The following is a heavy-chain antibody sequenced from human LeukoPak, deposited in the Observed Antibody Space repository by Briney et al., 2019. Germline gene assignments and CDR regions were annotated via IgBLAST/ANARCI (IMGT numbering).Heavy chain of an antibody. V-gene: IGHV5-10-1*01. CDR3: ARLPDILTATDGYYYYGMDV. Sequence: GESLKISCKGSGYSFTSYWISWVRQMPGKGLEWMGRIDPSDSYTNYSPSFQGHVTISADKSISTAYLQWSSLKASDAAMYYCARLPDILTATDGYYYYGMDVWGQGTTVTVSS. D-gene: IGHD3-9*01. J-gene: IGHJ6*02. CDR2: IDPSDSYT. CDR1: GYSFTSYW.